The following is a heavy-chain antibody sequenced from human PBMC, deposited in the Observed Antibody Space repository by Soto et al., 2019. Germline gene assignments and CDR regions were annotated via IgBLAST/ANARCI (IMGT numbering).Heavy chain of an antibody. V-gene: IGHV1-18*01. D-gene: IGHD4-17*01. CDR2: ISDXNGNK. Sequence: XSVKFSCKASGFTFTRYGISWGRQAPGQGLEWMGWISDXNGNKXYAQKLKGRVXXTTDTYTXXAYMELRSMRSDDTAVYYCARGGIYGDYARFDYWGQGTLATVSS. CDR1: GFTFTRYG. CDR3: ARGGIYGDYARFDY. J-gene: IGHJ4*02.